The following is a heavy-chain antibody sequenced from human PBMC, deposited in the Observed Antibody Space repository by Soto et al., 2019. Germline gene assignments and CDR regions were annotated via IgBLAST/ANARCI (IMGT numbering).Heavy chain of an antibody. CDR1: GGSISSGGYY. CDR3: ARDRGAAAYWFDP. Sequence: SETLSLTCTVSGGSISSGGYYWSWIRQHPGKGLEWIGYIYYSGSTYYNPSLKSRVTISVDTSKNQFSLKLSSVTAADTAVYYCARDRGAAAYWFDPWGQGTLVTSPQ. CDR2: IYYSGST. J-gene: IGHJ5*02. D-gene: IGHD6-13*01. V-gene: IGHV4-31*03.